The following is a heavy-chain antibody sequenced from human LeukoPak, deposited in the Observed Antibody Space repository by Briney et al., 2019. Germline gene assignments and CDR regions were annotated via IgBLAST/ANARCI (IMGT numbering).Heavy chain of an antibody. Sequence: GGSLRLSCAASGFTFSSYSMNWVRQAPGKGLEWVSYISSSSSTIYYADSVKGRFTISRDNAKNSLYLQMNSLRAEDTAVYYCARDSYYDSSGRGFYGYWGQGTLVTVSS. V-gene: IGHV3-48*04. D-gene: IGHD3-22*01. CDR2: ISSSSSTI. CDR1: GFTFSSYS. J-gene: IGHJ4*02. CDR3: ARDSYYDSSGRGFYGY.